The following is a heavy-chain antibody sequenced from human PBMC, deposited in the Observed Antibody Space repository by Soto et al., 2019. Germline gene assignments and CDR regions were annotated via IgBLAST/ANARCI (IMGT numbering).Heavy chain of an antibody. CDR2: IYYSGSA. D-gene: IGHD2-2*01. Sequence: SETLSLTCTVSGGSISSSGYYWGWIRQPPGKGLEWIGSIYYSGSAYYNPSLKSRVTMSVDTSRNQFSLDLNSVTAADTAIYCARQVQRCSTTYYCFYYYMDVWGKGTTVTVSS. V-gene: IGHV4-39*01. J-gene: IGHJ6*03. CDR1: GGSISSSGYY. CDR3: ARQVQRCSTTYYCFYYYMDV.